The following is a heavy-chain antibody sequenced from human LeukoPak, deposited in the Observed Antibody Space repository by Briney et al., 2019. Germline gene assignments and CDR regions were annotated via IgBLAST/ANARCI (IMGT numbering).Heavy chain of an antibody. CDR3: ARADLRGGRYP. J-gene: IGHJ5*02. Sequence: GGSLRLSCAASGFTFSTYAMSWVRQAPGKGLQWVAHIKQDGSEKHYVDSVKGRFTISRDNAKNSVYLQMNSLRAEDTAVYYCARADLRGGRYPWGQGTLVTVSS. CDR1: GFTFSTYA. D-gene: IGHD1-14*01. CDR2: IKQDGSEK. V-gene: IGHV3-7*01.